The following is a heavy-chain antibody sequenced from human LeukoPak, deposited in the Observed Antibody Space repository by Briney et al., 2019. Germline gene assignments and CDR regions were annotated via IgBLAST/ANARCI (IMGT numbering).Heavy chain of an antibody. D-gene: IGHD5-18*01. Sequence: ASVKVSCKASGYTFTSYYMHWVRQAPGQGLEWMGIINPSGGSTSYAQKFQGRVTMTEDTSTDTAYMELSSLRSEDTAVYYCATFTGGGYSYLNEFDIWGQGTMVTVSS. CDR2: INPSGGST. V-gene: IGHV1-46*01. CDR3: ATFTGGGYSYLNEFDI. CDR1: GYTFTSYY. J-gene: IGHJ3*02.